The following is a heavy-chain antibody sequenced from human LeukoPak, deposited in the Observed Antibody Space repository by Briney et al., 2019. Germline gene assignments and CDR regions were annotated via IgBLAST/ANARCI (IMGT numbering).Heavy chain of an antibody. Sequence: HGESLKISCKSSGYSFSSYWIGWVRQRPGKGLEWMGSIYYDDSNTKYSPSFQGQVTISADKSISAANLQWRSLKASDTAIYYCARAQDDSGWTFDYWGQGTLVTVSS. CDR2: IYYDDSNT. D-gene: IGHD6-19*01. V-gene: IGHV5-51*01. CDR1: GYSFSSYW. J-gene: IGHJ4*02. CDR3: ARAQDDSGWTFDY.